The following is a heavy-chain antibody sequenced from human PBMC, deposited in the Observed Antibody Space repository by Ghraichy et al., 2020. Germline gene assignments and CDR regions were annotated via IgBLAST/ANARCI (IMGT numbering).Heavy chain of an antibody. J-gene: IGHJ4*02. D-gene: IGHD3-10*01. CDR1: GGSFSGYY. V-gene: IGHV4-34*01. CDR3: ARGQQGYYGSGSSRFNY. CDR2: INHSGST. Sequence: SETLSLTCAVYGGSFSGYYWSWIRQPPGKGLEWIGEINHSGSTNYNPSLKSRVTISVDTSKNQFSLKLSSVTAADTAVYYCARGQQGYYGSGSSRFNYWGQGTLVTVSS.